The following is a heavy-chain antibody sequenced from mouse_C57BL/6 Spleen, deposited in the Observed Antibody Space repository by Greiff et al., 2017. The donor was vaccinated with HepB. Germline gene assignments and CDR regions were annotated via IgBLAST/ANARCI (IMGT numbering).Heavy chain of an antibody. V-gene: IGHV14-1*01. D-gene: IGHD2-4*01. CDR1: GFNIKDYY. CDR2: IDPEDGDT. Sequence: VQLQQSGAELVRPGASVKLSCTASGFNIKDYYMHWVKQRPEQGLEWIGRIDPEDGDTEYAPKFQGKATMTADTSSNTAYLQLSSLASEDIACYYCTRGHYYYDSGYWGQGTTLSVSS. CDR3: TRGHYYYDSGY. J-gene: IGHJ2*01.